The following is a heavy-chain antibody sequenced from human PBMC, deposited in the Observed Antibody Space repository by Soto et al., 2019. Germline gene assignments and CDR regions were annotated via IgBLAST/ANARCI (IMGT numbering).Heavy chain of an antibody. CDR3: ISHSPEDMKRT. CDR2: IRNKVHSYAT. V-gene: IGHV3-73*01. D-gene: IGHD2-15*01. J-gene: IGHJ4*02. Sequence: GWSLRLSCASSGFTFIGSSVHWVRQASGKGLEWVGRIRNKVHSYATAYAASVRGRFTISRDDSKNTTFLQMKSLNTEDTAVYYCISHSPEDMKRTWGQGTLVTVS. CDR1: GFTFIGSS.